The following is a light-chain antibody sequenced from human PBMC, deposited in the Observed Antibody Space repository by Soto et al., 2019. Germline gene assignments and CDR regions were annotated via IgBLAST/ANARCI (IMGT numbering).Light chain of an antibody. CDR2: NVF. Sequence: QSVLTQPASVSGSPGQSITISCTGTSRDVGGYNYVSWYQKNPGKAHKLMIYNVFNRPSGVSDRFSGSKSGNTASLTISGLQAEDEADYYCCSFAGRNNRVFGTGTKVTVL. V-gene: IGLV2-14*03. J-gene: IGLJ1*01. CDR3: CSFAGRNNRV. CDR1: SRDVGGYNY.